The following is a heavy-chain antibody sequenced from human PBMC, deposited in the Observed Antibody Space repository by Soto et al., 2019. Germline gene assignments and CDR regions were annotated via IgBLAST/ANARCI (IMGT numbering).Heavy chain of an antibody. J-gene: IGHJ4*02. Sequence: EVQLVESGGGLVQPGGSLRLSCAASGFTFSSYSMNWVRQAPGKGLEWVSYISSSSSTIYYADSVKGRFTISRDNAKNSLYLQMNSLRDEDTAGYYCARVPQYYDSSGYGYWGQGTLVTVSS. CDR3: ARVPQYYDSSGYGY. CDR1: GFTFSSYS. CDR2: ISSSSSTI. V-gene: IGHV3-48*02. D-gene: IGHD3-22*01.